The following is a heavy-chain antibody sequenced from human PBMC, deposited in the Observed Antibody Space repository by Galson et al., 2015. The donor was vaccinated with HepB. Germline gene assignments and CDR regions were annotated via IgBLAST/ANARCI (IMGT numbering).Heavy chain of an antibody. CDR3: TRQGEGAVAYY. J-gene: IGHJ4*02. Sequence: SLRLSCAASGFAFSGSAIHWVRQASGKGLEWVGRIRSKANSYATAYAASVKGRFTFFRDDSKNMAYLQMNSLKTEDTAVYYCTRQGEGAVAYYWGQGTLVTVSS. CDR1: GFAFSGSA. CDR2: IRSKANSYAT. V-gene: IGHV3-73*01. D-gene: IGHD6-19*01.